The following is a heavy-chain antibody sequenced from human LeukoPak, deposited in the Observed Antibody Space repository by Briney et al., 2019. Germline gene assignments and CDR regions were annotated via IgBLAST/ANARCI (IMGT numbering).Heavy chain of an antibody. V-gene: IGHV3-7*01. CDR3: ARGELYYYYYMDV. CDR1: GFTFSSYW. CDR2: IKQDGSEK. D-gene: IGHD1-7*01. J-gene: IGHJ6*03. Sequence: GGSLRLSCAASGFTFSSYWMSWVRQAPGKGLEWVANIKQDGSEKYYVDSVKGRFTISRDNAKNSLYLQMNSLRAEDTAVYYCARGELYYYYYMDVWGKGTTVTVSS.